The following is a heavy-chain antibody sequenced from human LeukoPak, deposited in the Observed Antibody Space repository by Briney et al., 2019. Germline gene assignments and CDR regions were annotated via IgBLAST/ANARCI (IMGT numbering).Heavy chain of an antibody. CDR2: ISYDGSNK. V-gene: IGHV3-30*04. CDR3: ARDGYSGYDYVDYFDY. J-gene: IGHJ4*02. D-gene: IGHD5-12*01. CDR1: GFTFSSYA. Sequence: GGSLRLSCAASGFTFSSYAMHWVRQAPGKGLEWVAVISYDGSNKYYADSVKGRFTISRDNSKNTLYLQMNSLRAEGTAVYYCARDGYSGYDYVDYFDYWGQGTLVTVSS.